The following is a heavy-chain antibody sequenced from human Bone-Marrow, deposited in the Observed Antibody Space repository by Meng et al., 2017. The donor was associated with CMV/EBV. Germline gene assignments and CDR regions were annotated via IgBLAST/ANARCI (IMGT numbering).Heavy chain of an antibody. V-gene: IGHV5-10-1*01. D-gene: IGHD6-13*01. CDR2: IDPSDSYT. J-gene: IGHJ4*02. CDR1: GYSFTSYW. Sequence: ISCEGSGYSFTSYWSSWVRQMPGKGLEWMGRIDPSDSYTNYSPSFQGHVTISADKSISTAYLQWSSLKASDTAMYYCARRDGAAASEWGQGTLVTVSS. CDR3: ARRDGAAASE.